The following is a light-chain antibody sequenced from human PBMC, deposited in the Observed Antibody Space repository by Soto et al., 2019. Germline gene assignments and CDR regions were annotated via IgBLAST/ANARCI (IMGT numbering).Light chain of an antibody. CDR3: SSYTSSSTRV. V-gene: IGLV2-14*01. CDR1: SSDVGGYNY. CDR2: EVS. Sequence: QSVLTQPASVSGSPGQSITISCTGTSSDVGGYNYLSWYQQHPGKAPKLMIYEVSNRPSGVSNRFSGSKSGNTASLTISGLQAEDEPDYYCSSYTSSSTRVFGTGTKVTVL. J-gene: IGLJ1*01.